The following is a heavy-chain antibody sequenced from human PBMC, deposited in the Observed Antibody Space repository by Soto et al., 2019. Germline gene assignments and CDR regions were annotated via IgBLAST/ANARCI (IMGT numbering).Heavy chain of an antibody. V-gene: IGHV3-72*01. Sequence: GGSLRLSCAASGFTFSDHYMDWVRQAPGKGLEWVGRTRNKANSCTTEYAASVKGRFTISRDDSKNALYLQMNSLKTEDTAVYYCARVSSSWYYYYYMDVWGKGTTVTVSS. CDR3: ARVSSSWYYYYYMDV. CDR2: TRNKANSCTT. J-gene: IGHJ6*03. D-gene: IGHD6-13*01. CDR1: GFTFSDHY.